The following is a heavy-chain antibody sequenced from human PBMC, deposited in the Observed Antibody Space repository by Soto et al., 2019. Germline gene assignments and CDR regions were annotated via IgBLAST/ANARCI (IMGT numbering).Heavy chain of an antibody. CDR1: VFTFSGFD. Sequence: VGSLRLSCESSVFTFSGFDMHWVRQPTGKGLEWVSTIGTAGDTYYAVSVKGRFTISRDNAKNSLSLQMNSLRAGDTAVYFCARGQEVGAHYFDSWGQVTQVNXS. CDR2: IGTAGDT. V-gene: IGHV3-13*01. D-gene: IGHD2-15*01. J-gene: IGHJ4*02. CDR3: ARGQEVGAHYFDS.